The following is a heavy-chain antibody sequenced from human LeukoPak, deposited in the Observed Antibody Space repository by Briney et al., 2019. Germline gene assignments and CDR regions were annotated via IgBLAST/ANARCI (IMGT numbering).Heavy chain of an antibody. Sequence: PGGSLRLSCAASGFTFSSYSMNWVRQAPGKGLEWVSYISSSSSTIYYADSVKGRFTISRDNAKNSLYLQMNSLRAEDTAVYYCARQARSGGAPYSSSWYGSYWGQGTLVTVSS. CDR1: GFTFSSYS. D-gene: IGHD6-13*01. CDR3: ARQARSGGAPYSSSWYGSY. CDR2: ISSSSSTI. J-gene: IGHJ4*02. V-gene: IGHV3-48*01.